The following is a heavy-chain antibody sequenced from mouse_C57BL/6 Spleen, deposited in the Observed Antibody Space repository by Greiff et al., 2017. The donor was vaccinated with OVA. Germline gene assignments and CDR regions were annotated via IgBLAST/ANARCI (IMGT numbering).Heavy chain of an antibody. CDR1: GYTFTSYW. V-gene: IGHV1-69*01. J-gene: IGHJ2*01. Sequence: QVQLQQPGAELVMPGASVKLSCKASGYTFTSYWMHWVKQRPGQGLEWIGEIDPSDSYTNYNQKFKGKSILTVDKSSSTAYMQLSSLTSEDSAVYYCARSYGYDPYYFDYWGQGTTLTVSS. CDR2: IDPSDSYT. CDR3: ARSYGYDPYYFDY. D-gene: IGHD2-2*01.